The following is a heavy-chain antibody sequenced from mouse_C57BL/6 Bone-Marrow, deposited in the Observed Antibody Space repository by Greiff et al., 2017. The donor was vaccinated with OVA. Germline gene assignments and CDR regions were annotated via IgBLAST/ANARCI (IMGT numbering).Heavy chain of an antibody. CDR3: TTYRY. J-gene: IGHJ2*01. Sequence: VQLQQSGAELVRPGASVKLSCTASGFNIKDDYMHWVKERPEQGLEWIGWIDPENGDTEYASKFQGKATITADTSSKTVYRKISSLTSEDTAVYYCTTYRYWGQGTTLTVSS. V-gene: IGHV14-4*01. CDR2: IDPENGDT. CDR1: GFNIKDDY.